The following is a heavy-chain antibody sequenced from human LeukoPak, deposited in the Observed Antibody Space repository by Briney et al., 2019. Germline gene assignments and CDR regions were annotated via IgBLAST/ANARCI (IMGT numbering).Heavy chain of an antibody. Sequence: GGSLRLSCAASGYTFTGYYMHWVRQAPGQGLEWMGWINPDSGDTNFAEKFQGRVSMTRDTSISTAYLELSGLRSDDTAYFYCARVQYYNILTGAFHSWGQGTLVTVSS. J-gene: IGHJ4*02. CDR2: INPDSGDT. CDR3: ARVQYYNILTGAFHS. CDR1: GYTFTGYY. V-gene: IGHV1-2*02. D-gene: IGHD3-9*01.